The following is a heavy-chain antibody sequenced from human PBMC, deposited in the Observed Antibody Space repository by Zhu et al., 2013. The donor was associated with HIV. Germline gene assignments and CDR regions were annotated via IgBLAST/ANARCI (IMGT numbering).Heavy chain of an antibody. CDR1: GYTFTSYD. V-gene: IGHV1-8*01. J-gene: IGHJ5*02. CDR3: ARRGGSGSRRWFDP. D-gene: IGHD3-10*01. Sequence: QVLLVQSGADVKKPGASVKVSCKASGYTFTSYDINWVRQATGQGLEWMGWMNPNSGNSDYAQKFQGRVTMTRNTSISTAYMELTSLRPEDTAVYYCARRGGSGSRRWFDPWGQGTLVTVSS. CDR2: MNPNSGNS.